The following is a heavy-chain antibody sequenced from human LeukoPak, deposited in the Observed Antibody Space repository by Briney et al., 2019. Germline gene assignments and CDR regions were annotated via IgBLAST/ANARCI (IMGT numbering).Heavy chain of an antibody. J-gene: IGHJ4*02. V-gene: IGHV4-59*01. CDR3: ARRTAVAGNSFDY. CDR1: GGSISSYY. D-gene: IGHD6-19*01. CDR2: IYYSGST. Sequence: SETLSLTCTVSGGSISSYYWSWIRQPPGKGLEWIGYIYYSGSTNYNPSLKSRVTISVDTSKNQFSLKLSSVTAADTAVYYCARRTAVAGNSFDYWGQGTLVTVSS.